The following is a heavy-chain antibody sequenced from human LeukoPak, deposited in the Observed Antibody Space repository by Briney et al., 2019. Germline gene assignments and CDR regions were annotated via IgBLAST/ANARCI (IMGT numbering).Heavy chain of an antibody. D-gene: IGHD2-15*01. J-gene: IGHJ4*02. CDR1: GYTFTNYG. CDR2: ISAYNGDT. V-gene: IGHV1-18*01. CDR3: AREIYGRFDN. Sequence: ASVKVSCKASGYTFTNYGISWVRQASGQGLEWMGWISAYNGDTNYAQNLQGRVTMTTDTSTSTAYMDLSSLRSDDTAVYYCAREIYGRFDNWGQGTLVTVSS.